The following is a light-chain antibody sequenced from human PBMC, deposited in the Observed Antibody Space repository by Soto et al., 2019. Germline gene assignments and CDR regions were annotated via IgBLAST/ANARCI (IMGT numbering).Light chain of an antibody. Sequence: DIHMTQLPSTLSASLRDRVTITCRASQSTSSYLAWYQQKPGKAPKLLIYQASSLENGVPSRFSGSGSGTEFSLTISSLQPDDFATYYCQQYSSHSTFGQGTK. CDR1: QSTSSY. J-gene: IGKJ1*01. V-gene: IGKV1-5*03. CDR3: QQYSSHST. CDR2: QAS.